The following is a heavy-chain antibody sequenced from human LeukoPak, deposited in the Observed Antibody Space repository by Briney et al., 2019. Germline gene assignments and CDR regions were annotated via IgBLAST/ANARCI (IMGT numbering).Heavy chain of an antibody. CDR2: INWNGGST. CDR1: GFTFSSYS. Sequence: PGGSLRLSCAASGFTFSSYSMNWVRQAPGKGLEWVSGINWNGGSTGYADSVKGRFTISRDNAKNSLYLQMNSLRAEDTALYHCARDLEYGGNSRYFDLWGRGTLVTVSS. J-gene: IGHJ2*01. CDR3: ARDLEYGGNSRYFDL. V-gene: IGHV3-20*01. D-gene: IGHD4-23*01.